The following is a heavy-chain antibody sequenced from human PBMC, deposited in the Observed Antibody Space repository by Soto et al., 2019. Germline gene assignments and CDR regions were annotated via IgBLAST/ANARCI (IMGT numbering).Heavy chain of an antibody. J-gene: IGHJ6*02. D-gene: IGHD2-15*01. CDR2: IFYSGST. CDR1: GGSISSGDLY. Sequence: SETLSLTCTVSGGSISSGDLYWTWIRQPPGKGLEWIGHIFYSGSTYYNPSLKSRIAISVDTSRNQFSLKVNSVTAADTAVYYCARFSFLCSGGRCNYNFYGLDVWGQGTTVTVSS. CDR3: ARFSFLCSGGRCNYNFYGLDV. V-gene: IGHV4-30-4*01.